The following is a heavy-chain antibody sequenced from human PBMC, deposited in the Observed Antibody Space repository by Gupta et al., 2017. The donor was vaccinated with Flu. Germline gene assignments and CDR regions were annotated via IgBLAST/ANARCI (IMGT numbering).Heavy chain of an antibody. Sequence: EAQLLESGGGLVQPGGSLRLSCAAPGFSFGRYAVCWVRQAPGKGLEGLSDIVGSGLNTYWADSVRGRLTISRDNSKNKLYLQMNELRGEDTAVYYCAKAASGSYYDNWGKGTLVTVSS. J-gene: IGHJ4*02. CDR1: GFSFGRYA. V-gene: IGHV3-23*01. CDR2: IVGSGLNT. D-gene: IGHD1-26*01. CDR3: AKAASGSYYDN.